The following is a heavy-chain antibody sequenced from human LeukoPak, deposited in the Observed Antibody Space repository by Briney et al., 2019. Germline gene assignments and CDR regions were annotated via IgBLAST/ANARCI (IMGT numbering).Heavy chain of an antibody. V-gene: IGHV1-8*03. Sequence: GASVKVPCKASGYTFTSYDINWVRQATGQGLEWMGWMNPNSGNTGYAQKFQGRVTITRNTSISTAYMELSSLRSEDTAVYYCARSVSGYDDAFDIWGQGTMVTVSS. CDR1: GYTFTSYD. CDR2: MNPNSGNT. CDR3: ARSVSGYDDAFDI. D-gene: IGHD5-12*01. J-gene: IGHJ3*02.